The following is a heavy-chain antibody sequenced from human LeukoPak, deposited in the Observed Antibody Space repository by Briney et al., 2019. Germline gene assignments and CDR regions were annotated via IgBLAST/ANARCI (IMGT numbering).Heavy chain of an antibody. Sequence: ASVKVSCKVSGGTFNNYVISWVRQAPGQGLEWMGGIIPVFGTPNYAQKFRDRVTITTDESTSTAHMEMSSLRSEDTAVYYCARSHSPAYYAPSDYWGQGTLVTVSS. CDR2: IIPVFGTP. CDR1: GGTFNNYV. CDR3: ARSHSPAYYAPSDY. D-gene: IGHD3-22*01. V-gene: IGHV1-69*05. J-gene: IGHJ4*02.